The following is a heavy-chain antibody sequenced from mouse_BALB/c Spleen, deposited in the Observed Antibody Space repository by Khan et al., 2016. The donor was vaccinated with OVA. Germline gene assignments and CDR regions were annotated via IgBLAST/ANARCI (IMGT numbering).Heavy chain of an antibody. D-gene: IGHD1-1*01. CDR1: GYSITSDYA. CDR3: ARRYYYGHWYFDV. V-gene: IGHV3-2*02. Sequence: EVQLQESGPGLVKPSQSLSLTCNVTGYSITSDYAWNWIRQFPGNKLEWMGYISYSGSTGYNPSLKSRISITRDTSNNQFFLQLNSVTTEDTATYYCARRYYYGHWYFDVWGAGTTVTVSS. CDR2: ISYSGST. J-gene: IGHJ1*01.